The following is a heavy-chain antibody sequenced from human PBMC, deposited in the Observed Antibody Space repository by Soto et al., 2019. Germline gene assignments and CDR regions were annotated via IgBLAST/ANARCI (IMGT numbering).Heavy chain of an antibody. V-gene: IGHV4-34*01. CDR1: GGSFSGYY. D-gene: IGHD3-22*01. CDR3: AMAYYYDSSGQGPFDI. Sequence: SETLSLPCAVYGGSFSGYYWSWIRQPPGKGLEWIGEINHSGSTNYNPSLKSRVTISVDTSKNQFSLKLSSVTAADTAVYYCAMAYYYDSSGQGPFDIWGQGTMVTVSS. CDR2: INHSGST. J-gene: IGHJ3*02.